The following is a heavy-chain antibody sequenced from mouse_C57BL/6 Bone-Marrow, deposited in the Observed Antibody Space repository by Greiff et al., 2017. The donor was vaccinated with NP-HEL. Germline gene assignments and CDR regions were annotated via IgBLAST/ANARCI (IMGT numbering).Heavy chain of an antibody. D-gene: IGHD2-5*01. CDR1: GFTFSSYG. CDR2: ISSGGSYT. CDR3: ERHYYSNYFDY. Sequence: EVQGVESGGDLVKPGGSLKLSCAASGFTFSSYGMSWVRQTPDKRLEWVATISSGGSYTYYPDSVKGRFTISRDNAKNTLYLQMSSLKSEDTAIYYCERHYYSNYFDYWGQGTTLTVSS. V-gene: IGHV5-6*01. J-gene: IGHJ2*01.